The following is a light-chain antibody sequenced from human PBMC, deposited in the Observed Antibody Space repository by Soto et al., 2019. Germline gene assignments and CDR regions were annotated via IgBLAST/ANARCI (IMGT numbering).Light chain of an antibody. J-gene: IGKJ2*01. CDR3: QQCDGSRPSLA. CDR2: GAS. CDR1: QTVNSRH. V-gene: IGKV3-20*01. Sequence: ERLLTQSPGTLSLSPGERATLSCRASQTVNSRHLNWYQHKPGQAPRLLNYGASISAAGIPDRFSGSRSGADVSHTTTSLEPEDSAVYYCQQCDGSRPSLAFGQGTKLEIK.